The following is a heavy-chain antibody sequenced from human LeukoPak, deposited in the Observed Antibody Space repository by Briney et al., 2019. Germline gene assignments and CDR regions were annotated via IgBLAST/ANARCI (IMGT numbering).Heavy chain of an antibody. J-gene: IGHJ6*02. CDR2: ISDSGSNK. CDR1: GFTFSTYA. V-gene: IGHV3-23*01. CDR3: AKDVRVGGGGMDV. Sequence: GGSLRLSCAASGFTFSTYAMNWVRQAPGKGLEWVSLISDSGSNKHYAASVKGRFTISRDNSKNTLSLQMNSLRPDDTALYYCAKDVRVGGGGMDVWGQGTPVTVSS. D-gene: IGHD1-26*01.